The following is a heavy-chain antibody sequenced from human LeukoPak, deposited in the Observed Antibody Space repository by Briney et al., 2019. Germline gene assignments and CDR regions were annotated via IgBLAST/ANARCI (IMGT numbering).Heavy chain of an antibody. CDR3: ASRSGSYYSYYGMDV. D-gene: IGHD1-26*01. V-gene: IGHV4-61*01. CDR2: IYYSGST. CDR1: GGSVSSSNYY. Sequence: SETLSLTCTVSGGSVSSSNYYWSWIRQPPGKGLEWIGYIYYSGSTNYNPSLKSRVTISVDTSKNQFSLKLSSVTAADTAVYYCASRSGSYYSYYGMDVWGQGTTVTVSS. J-gene: IGHJ6*02.